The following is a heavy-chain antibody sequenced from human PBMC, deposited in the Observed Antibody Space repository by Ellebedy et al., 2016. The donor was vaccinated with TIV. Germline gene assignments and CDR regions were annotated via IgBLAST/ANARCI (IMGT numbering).Heavy chain of an antibody. CDR3: ARGSESAIPQFDY. Sequence: AASVKVSCKASGYTFTSYGINWVRQAPGQGLEWMGWIGTYNGNTNYAQNLQGRVTMTTDTSTSTAYMELKSLTFDDTAVYYCARGSESAIPQFDYWGQGTLVTVSS. J-gene: IGHJ4*02. CDR2: IGTYNGNT. CDR1: GYTFTSYG. D-gene: IGHD2-2*02. V-gene: IGHV1-18*01.